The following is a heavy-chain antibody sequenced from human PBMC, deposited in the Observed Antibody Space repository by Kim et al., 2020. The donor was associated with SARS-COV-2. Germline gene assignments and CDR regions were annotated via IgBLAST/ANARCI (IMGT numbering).Heavy chain of an antibody. CDR1: GFTFSSYS. CDR2: ISSSSSYI. V-gene: IGHV3-21*01. Sequence: GGSLRLSCAASGFTFSSYSMNWVRQAPGKGLEWVSSISSSSSYIYYADSVKGRFTISRDNAKNSLYLQMNSLRAEDTAVYYCARDPVYYDILTGYHGGMDVWGQGTTVTVSS. J-gene: IGHJ6*02. CDR3: ARDPVYYDILTGYHGGMDV. D-gene: IGHD3-9*01.